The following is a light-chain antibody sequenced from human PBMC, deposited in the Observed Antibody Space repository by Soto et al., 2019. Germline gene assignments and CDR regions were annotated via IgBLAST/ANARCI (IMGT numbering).Light chain of an antibody. V-gene: IGLV2-8*01. CDR2: EVS. CDR3: SSYAGSILGV. J-gene: IGLJ3*02. Sequence: QSALTQPPSASGSPGQSVTISCTGTSSDVGGYKYVSWYQQHPGKAPKLMIYEVSKRPSGVPDRFSGSKSGNTASLTVSGLQAEDEADYYCSSYAGSILGVFGGGTKSPS. CDR1: SSDVGGYKY.